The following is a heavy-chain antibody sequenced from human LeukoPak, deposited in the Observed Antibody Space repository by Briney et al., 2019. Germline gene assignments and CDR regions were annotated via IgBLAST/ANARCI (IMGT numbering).Heavy chain of an antibody. Sequence: ASVKVSCKASGYTFTDYYMHWVRQAPGQGLEWMGWINPNSGGTNYAQKFQGRVTMTRDTSIITAYMELTSLRSDDTAVYYCAKADTIGTTAYFYSALDVWGQGSTVTVSS. CDR2: INPNSGGT. V-gene: IGHV1-2*02. CDR3: AKADTIGTTAYFYSALDV. J-gene: IGHJ6*02. CDR1: GYTFTDYY. D-gene: IGHD1-1*01.